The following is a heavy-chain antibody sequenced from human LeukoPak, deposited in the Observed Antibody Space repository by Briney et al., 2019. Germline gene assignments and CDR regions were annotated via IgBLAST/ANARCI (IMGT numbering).Heavy chain of an antibody. Sequence: SETLSLTCTVSGGSVSSASYYWTWIRQPPGEGLEWIGYIYASGNTNYNPSLKSRVTISVDTSKNQFSLKLSSVTAADTAVYYCARDPPVAGTSWGQGTLVTVSP. J-gene: IGHJ4*02. CDR3: ARDPPVAGTS. CDR1: GGSVSSASYY. V-gene: IGHV4-61*01. CDR2: IYASGNT. D-gene: IGHD6-19*01.